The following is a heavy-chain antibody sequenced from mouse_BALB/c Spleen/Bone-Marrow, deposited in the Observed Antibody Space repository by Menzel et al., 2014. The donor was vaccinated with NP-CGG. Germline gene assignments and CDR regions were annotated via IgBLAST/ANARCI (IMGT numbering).Heavy chain of an antibody. J-gene: IGHJ4*01. CDR3: ARSTITTGMDY. V-gene: IGHV1-7*01. CDR2: INPSTGYT. D-gene: IGHD2-4*01. CDR1: GYTCTNYW. Sequence: VQLQQSGAELAKPGASVKMSCKASGYTCTNYWMHWVKQRPGQGLEWIGYINPSTGYTEYNQKFKDKATLTADKSSXTAYMQLSSLTSKDSAVYYCARSTITTGMDYWGQGTSVTVSS.